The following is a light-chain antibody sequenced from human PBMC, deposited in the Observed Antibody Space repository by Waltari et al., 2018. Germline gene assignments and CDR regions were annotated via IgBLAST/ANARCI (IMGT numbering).Light chain of an antibody. CDR2: DVS. J-gene: IGLJ2*01. CDR3: SSCTSSSTGG. Sequence: WYQRHPGKAPKLMIYDVSKRPSGVSNRFSGAKSGNTAALTISGLQAEDEADYYCSSCTSSSTGGFDGGTKLTVL. V-gene: IGLV2-14*03.